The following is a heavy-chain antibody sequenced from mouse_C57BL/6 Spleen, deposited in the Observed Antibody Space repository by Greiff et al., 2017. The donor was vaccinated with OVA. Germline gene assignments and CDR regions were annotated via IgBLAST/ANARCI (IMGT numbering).Heavy chain of an antibody. J-gene: IGHJ2*01. CDR2: IYPRSGNT. V-gene: IGHV1-81*01. CDR3: ASGGSSGYFDY. D-gene: IGHD3-2*02. CDR1: GYTFTSYG. Sequence: QVQLKESGAELARPGASVKLSCKASGYTFTSYGISWVKQRTGQGLEWIGEIYPRSGNTYYNEKFKGKATLTADKSSSTAYMELRSLTSEDSAVYFCASGGSSGYFDYWGQGTTLTVSS.